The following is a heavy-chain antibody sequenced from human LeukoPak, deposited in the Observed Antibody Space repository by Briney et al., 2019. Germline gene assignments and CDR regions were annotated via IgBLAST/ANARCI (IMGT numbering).Heavy chain of an antibody. J-gene: IGHJ5*02. Sequence: ASVKVSCKASGYTFSSCGISWVRQAPGQGLEWLGWVSGANGIPKYAQKFQGRVTMTTDTSTTTAYMGLTSLRSDDTAMYYCVRDWCCSGGSCNDCFDPWGQGTLVTVSS. V-gene: IGHV1-18*01. CDR1: GYTFSSCG. CDR2: VSGANGIP. CDR3: VRDWCCSGGSCNDCFDP. D-gene: IGHD2-15*01.